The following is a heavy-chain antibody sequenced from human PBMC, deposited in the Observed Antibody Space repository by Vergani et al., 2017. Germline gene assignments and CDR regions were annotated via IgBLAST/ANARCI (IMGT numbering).Heavy chain of an antibody. CDR3: AGMSGYSYGFDY. CDR1: GLPVSGFAFNTYA. Sequence: RLVQSGGGLAHPGGSLRLSCAASGLPVSGFAFNTYAMIWVRQAPGKGLEWVANIKQDGSEKYYVDSVKGRFTISRDNAKNSLYLQMNSLRAEDTAVYYCAGMSGYSYGFDYWGQGTLVTVSS. D-gene: IGHD5-18*01. V-gene: IGHV3-7*01. J-gene: IGHJ4*02. CDR2: IKQDGSEK.